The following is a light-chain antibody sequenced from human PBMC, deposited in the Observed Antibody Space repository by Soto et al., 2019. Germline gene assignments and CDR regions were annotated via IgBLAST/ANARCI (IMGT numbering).Light chain of an antibody. CDR3: QQVNSYPLT. Sequence: DIPLTQSPSFLAASVCDRVTITCRASQGISRSLAWSQQKPGKAPKLLICAASTLQSGVASRFSGSRSGTDFTLTISSLQPEDFATYYCQQVNSYPLTFGQGTRVEIK. J-gene: IGKJ5*01. V-gene: IGKV1-9*01. CDR1: QGISRS. CDR2: AAS.